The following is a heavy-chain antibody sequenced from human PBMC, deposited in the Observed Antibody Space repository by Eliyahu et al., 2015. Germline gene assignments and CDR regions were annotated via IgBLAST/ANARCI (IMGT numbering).Heavy chain of an antibody. J-gene: IGHJ4*02. CDR1: GYTFPSYF. CDR3: ARDPSSGWHIFDY. D-gene: IGHD6-19*01. Sequence: QVQLVQSGAEVKKPGASVKVSCKASGYTFPSYFMHWVRQAPGQGLEWMGIINPSGGSTSYAQKFQGRVTMTRDTSTSTVYMELSSLRSEDTAVYYCARDPSSGWHIFDYWGQGTLVTVSS. V-gene: IGHV1-46*01. CDR2: INPSGGST.